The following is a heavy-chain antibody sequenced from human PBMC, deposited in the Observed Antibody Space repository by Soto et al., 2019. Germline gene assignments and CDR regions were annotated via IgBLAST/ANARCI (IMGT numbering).Heavy chain of an antibody. Sequence: PSETLSLTCTVSGGSINGLSWIWIRQPAGMGLEWIGHIYPSGSSSYNPSLKSRITMSVDTSNNQIFLNLTSVSAADTAVYYCVRGRSYSVYDFWGPGTLVTVSS. CDR1: GGSINGLS. V-gene: IGHV4-4*07. D-gene: IGHD5-12*01. J-gene: IGHJ4*02. CDR2: IYPSGSS. CDR3: VRGRSYSVYDF.